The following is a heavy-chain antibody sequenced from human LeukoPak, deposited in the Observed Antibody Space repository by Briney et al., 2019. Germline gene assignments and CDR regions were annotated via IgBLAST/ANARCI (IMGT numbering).Heavy chain of an antibody. CDR3: ARRFTYYYGSGSYHSSPRYDY. CDR1: GGSFSGYY. Sequence: PSETLSLTCAVYGGSFSGYYWSWIRQPPGKGLEWIGEINHSGSTNYNPSLKSRVTISVDTSKNQFSLKLSSVTAADTAVYYCARRFTYYYGSGSYHSSPRYDYWGQGTLVTVSS. J-gene: IGHJ4*02. V-gene: IGHV4-34*01. D-gene: IGHD3-10*01. CDR2: INHSGST.